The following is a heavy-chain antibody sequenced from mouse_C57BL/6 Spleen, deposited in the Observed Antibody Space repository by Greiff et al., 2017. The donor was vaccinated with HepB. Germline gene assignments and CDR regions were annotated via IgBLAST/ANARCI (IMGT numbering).Heavy chain of an antibody. CDR3: TRHGYFDY. V-gene: IGHV1-82*01. CDR1: GYAFSSSW. Sequence: VQLQQSGPELVKPGASVKISCKASGYAFSSSWMNWVKQRTGKGLEWIGRIYPGDGDTNYNGKFKGKATLTADKSSSTAYVQLSVLTSEDSAVYVCTRHGYFDYWGQGTTLTVSS. CDR2: IYPGDGDT. J-gene: IGHJ2*01.